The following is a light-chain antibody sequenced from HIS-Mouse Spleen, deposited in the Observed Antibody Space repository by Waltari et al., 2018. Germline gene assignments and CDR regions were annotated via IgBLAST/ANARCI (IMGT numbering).Light chain of an antibody. J-gene: IGLJ2*01. V-gene: IGLV2-14*01. CDR2: EVS. CDR3: SSYTSSSTLV. CDR1: SRDVGGSNY. Sequence: QSALTQPASVFGSPGQSIPISCPGTSRDVGGSNYVSWYQQHPGKAPKLMIYEVSNRPSGVSNRFSGSKSGNTASLTISGLQAEDEADYYCSSYTSSSTLVFGGGTKLTVL.